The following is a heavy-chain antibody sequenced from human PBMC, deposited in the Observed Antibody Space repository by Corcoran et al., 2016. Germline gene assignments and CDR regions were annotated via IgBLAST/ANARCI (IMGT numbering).Heavy chain of an antibody. J-gene: IGHJ4*02. CDR2: IKSKYDGGTT. CDR3: ATGGYYFDY. D-gene: IGHD3-16*01. V-gene: IGHV3-15*07. Sequence: EVQLVESGGGLVKPGGSLRLSCAGSGFTFSNAWMNWVRQAPGKGLEWVGRIKSKYDGGTTDYAAPVKGRFTVSRDDSKNTVYLQMNSLKPEDTAVYYCATGGYYFDYWGQGTLVTVSS. CDR1: GFTFSNAW.